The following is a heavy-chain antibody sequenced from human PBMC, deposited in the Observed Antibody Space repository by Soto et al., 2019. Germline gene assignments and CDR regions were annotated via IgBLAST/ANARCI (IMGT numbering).Heavy chain of an antibody. Sequence: PSETLSLTCSVSGGAIRSCYGCWIRQSPEKGLEWIGYFYHSGNSTYNPSLKSRVTISVDTSKNQLSLSLRSVTAADTAVYFCARISSVDPYGYVNGGLDVWGQGTTVTVSS. J-gene: IGHJ6*02. CDR1: GGAIRSCY. D-gene: IGHD5-18*01. V-gene: IGHV4-59*01. CDR2: FYHSGNS. CDR3: ARISSVDPYGYVNGGLDV.